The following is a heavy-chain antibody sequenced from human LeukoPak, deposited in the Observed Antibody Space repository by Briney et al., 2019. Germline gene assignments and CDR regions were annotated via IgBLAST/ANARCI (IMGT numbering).Heavy chain of an antibody. CDR1: GFTFSSYS. V-gene: IGHV3-48*01. Sequence: GGSLRLSCAASGFTFSSYSMNWVRQAPGKGLEWVSYISSSSSTIYYADSVKGRLTISRDNAKNSLYLQMNSLRAEDTAVYYCAKSSGSYGFDYWGQGTLVTVSS. D-gene: IGHD1-26*01. CDR2: ISSSSSTI. J-gene: IGHJ4*02. CDR3: AKSSGSYGFDY.